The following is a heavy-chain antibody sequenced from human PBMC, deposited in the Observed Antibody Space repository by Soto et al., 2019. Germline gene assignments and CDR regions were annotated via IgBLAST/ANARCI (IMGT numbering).Heavy chain of an antibody. J-gene: IGHJ6*02. Sequence: GGSLRLSCAASGFTFSSYGMHWVRQAPGKGLEWVVVIWYDGSNKYYADSVKGRFTISRDNSKNTLYLQMNSLRAEDTAVYYCARDGAVAGILYYYYGMDVWGQGTTVTVSS. D-gene: IGHD6-19*01. CDR3: ARDGAVAGILYYYYGMDV. V-gene: IGHV3-33*01. CDR2: IWYDGSNK. CDR1: GFTFSSYG.